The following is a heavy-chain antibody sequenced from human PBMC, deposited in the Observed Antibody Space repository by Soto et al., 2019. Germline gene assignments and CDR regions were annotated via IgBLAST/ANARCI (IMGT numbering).Heavy chain of an antibody. J-gene: IGHJ4*02. D-gene: IGHD3-9*01. V-gene: IGHV3-74*01. CDR2: LNSDGSST. Sequence: GGSLRLSCAASGFTFSSYWMHWVRQAPGKGLVWVSRLNSDGSSTTYADSVKGRFTISRDNAKSMVYLQMNSLRAEDTAVYYCARALANYDILTGYSYYFDYWGQGTLVTVSS. CDR1: GFTFSSYW. CDR3: ARALANYDILTGYSYYFDY.